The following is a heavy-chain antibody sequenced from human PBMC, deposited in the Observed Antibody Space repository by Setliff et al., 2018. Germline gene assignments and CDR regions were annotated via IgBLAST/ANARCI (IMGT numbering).Heavy chain of an antibody. J-gene: IGHJ5*01. CDR2: ISAYNGKT. Sequence: ASVKVSCKASGYTLSNSILSWVRQAPGQGLEWVGWISAYNGKTYSAQKFQDRVTLTTHTSTNMGYLELRDLRSDDTAVYYCARALGGISAAGNNWLDSWGQGTLVTVSS. D-gene: IGHD6-13*01. CDR1: GYTLSNSI. V-gene: IGHV1-18*01. CDR3: ARALGGISAAGNNWLDS.